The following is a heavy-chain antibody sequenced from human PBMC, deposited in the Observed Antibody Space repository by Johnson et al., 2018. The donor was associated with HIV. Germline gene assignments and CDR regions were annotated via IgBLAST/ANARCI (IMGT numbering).Heavy chain of an antibody. D-gene: IGHD6-13*01. J-gene: IGHJ3*02. V-gene: IGHV3-30*18. CDR1: GFTFSSYG. CDR3: AKGGSSNDAFDI. Sequence: QVQLVESGGGVVQPGRSLRLSCAASGFTFSSYGMHWVRQAPGKGLEWVAVISYDGSNKYYADSVKGRFTISRDNSKNTLYLQMNSLRAEDTAVYYCAKGGSSNDAFDIWGQGTMVTVSS. CDR2: ISYDGSNK.